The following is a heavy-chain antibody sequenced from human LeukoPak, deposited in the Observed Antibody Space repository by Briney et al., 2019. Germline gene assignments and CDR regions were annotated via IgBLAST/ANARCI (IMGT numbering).Heavy chain of an antibody. CDR3: ARGGDYSYGDKAYLYMDV. J-gene: IGHJ6*03. D-gene: IGHD5-18*01. CDR2: INHSGST. V-gene: IGHV4-34*01. Sequence: SETLALLCAVYGGPLSGLYWRWIPQPPGKGLEWIGEINHSGSTNHNPSLKRRVTISVYTSKHHFSLKLSSVTAADTAVYYCARGGDYSYGDKAYLYMDVWGKGTTVTVSS. CDR1: GGPLSGLY.